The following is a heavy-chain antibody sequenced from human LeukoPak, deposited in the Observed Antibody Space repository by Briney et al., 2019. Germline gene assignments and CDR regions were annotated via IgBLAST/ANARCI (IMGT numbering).Heavy chain of an antibody. J-gene: IGHJ4*02. V-gene: IGHV1-8*02. CDR1: GYTFGSYD. D-gene: IGHD5-12*01. Sequence: ASVKVSCKASGYTFGSYDISWVRQATGQGLEWMGWMNPSSDSTDYAEKFQGRLTITMDTSISTAYMELSSLRSEDTAMYYCAVRYGGYEAFDYWGQGTLVTVSS. CDR3: AVRYGGYEAFDY. CDR2: MNPSSDST.